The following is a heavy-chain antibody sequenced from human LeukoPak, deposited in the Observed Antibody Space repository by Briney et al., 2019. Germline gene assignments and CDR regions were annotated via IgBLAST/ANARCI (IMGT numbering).Heavy chain of an antibody. Sequence: GGSLRLSCAASGFTLGFTFNDYAMSWVRQAPGKGLEWVSLISGDGSRVYYADSVKGRFTVSRDNSKDSLYVEMNSLKAEDTALYYCAKGFLRDAIEYDMDVWGQGTTVTVSS. CDR2: ISGDGSRV. V-gene: IGHV3-43*02. CDR1: GFTLGFTFNDYA. CDR3: AKGFLRDAIEYDMDV. J-gene: IGHJ6*02. D-gene: IGHD2-21*01.